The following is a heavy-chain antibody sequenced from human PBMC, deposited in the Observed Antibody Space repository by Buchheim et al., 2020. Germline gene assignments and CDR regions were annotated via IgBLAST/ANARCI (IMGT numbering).Heavy chain of an antibody. CDR1: GFTFSSYG. CDR2: ISYDGSNK. J-gene: IGHJ6*02. D-gene: IGHD3-9*01. Sequence: QVQLVESGGGVVQPGRSLRLSCAASGFTFSSYGMHWVRQAPGKGLEWVAVISYDGSNKYYADSVKGRFTISRYNSKNTLYLQMNSLRAEDTAVYYCAKEVDTYYYYGMDVWGQGTT. CDR3: AKEVDTYYYYGMDV. V-gene: IGHV3-30*18.